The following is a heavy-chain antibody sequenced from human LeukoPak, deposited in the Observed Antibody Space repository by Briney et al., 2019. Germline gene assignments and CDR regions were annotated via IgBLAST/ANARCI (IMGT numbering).Heavy chain of an antibody. CDR3: AKRISGWYIVDY. V-gene: IGHV3-11*01. Sequence: PGGSLRLSCTASGFIFSNYYMAWVRQPPGRGLEWISYISADAATVKYADSVEGRFTVSRDNTQNSIYLEMSSLRVDDTAVYYCAKRISGWYIVDYWGQGTLVMVSS. J-gene: IGHJ4*02. CDR2: ISADAATV. D-gene: IGHD6-19*01. CDR1: GFIFSNYY.